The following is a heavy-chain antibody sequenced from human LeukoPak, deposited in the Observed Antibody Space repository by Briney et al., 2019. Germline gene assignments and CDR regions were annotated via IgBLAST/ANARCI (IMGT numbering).Heavy chain of an antibody. CDR2: MNPNSGNT. CDR3: ARDSGYSSSWYQPYYYYYMDV. D-gene: IGHD6-13*01. CDR1: GYTFTSYD. Sequence: AAVKVSCKASGYTFTSYDINWVRQATGQGLEWMGWMNPNSGNTGYAQKFQGRVTMTRDTSISTAYMELSRLRSDDTAVYYCARDSGYSSSWYQPYYYYYMDVWGKGTTVTVSS. V-gene: IGHV1-8*01. J-gene: IGHJ6*03.